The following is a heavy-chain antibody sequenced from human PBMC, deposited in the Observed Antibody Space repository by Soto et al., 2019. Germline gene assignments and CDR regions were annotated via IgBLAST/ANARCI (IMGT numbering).Heavy chain of an antibody. D-gene: IGHD3-10*01. Sequence: ALETLCLTCAVYGGSFSGYDGSWIRQPPGKGLEWIGEINHSGSTNYNPSLKSRVTISVDTSKNQFSLKLSSVTAADTAVYYCARKPGLLWFGELLYPRYYGMDVWGQGTTVTVSS. CDR1: GGSFSGYD. J-gene: IGHJ6*02. V-gene: IGHV4-34*01. CDR3: ARKPGLLWFGELLYPRYYGMDV. CDR2: INHSGST.